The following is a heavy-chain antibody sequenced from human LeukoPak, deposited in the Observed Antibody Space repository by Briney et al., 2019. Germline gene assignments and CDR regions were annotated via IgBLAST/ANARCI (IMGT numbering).Heavy chain of an antibody. J-gene: IGHJ4*02. CDR2: ISGSGGST. D-gene: IGHD5-18*01. V-gene: IGHV3-23*01. CDR3: AKARGYSYGPFDY. Sequence: PGGSLRLSCAASGFTFSSYAMSWVRQAPGKGLEWVSVISGSGGSTYYADSVKGRFTISRDNSKNTLYLQMNSLRAEDTAVYYCAKARGYSYGPFDYWGQGTLVTISS. CDR1: GFTFSSYA.